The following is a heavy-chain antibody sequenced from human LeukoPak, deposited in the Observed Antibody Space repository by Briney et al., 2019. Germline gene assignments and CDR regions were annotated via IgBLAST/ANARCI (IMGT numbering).Heavy chain of an antibody. D-gene: IGHD1-7*01. Sequence: GGSLRLSCAASGFTFSSYGMHWVRQAPGKGLEWVAFIRYDGSNKYYADSVKGRSTISRDNSKSTLYLQMNSLRAEDTAVYYCAKEPSITGTTWLDYWGQGTLVTVSS. V-gene: IGHV3-30*02. CDR2: IRYDGSNK. CDR1: GFTFSSYG. J-gene: IGHJ4*02. CDR3: AKEPSITGTTWLDY.